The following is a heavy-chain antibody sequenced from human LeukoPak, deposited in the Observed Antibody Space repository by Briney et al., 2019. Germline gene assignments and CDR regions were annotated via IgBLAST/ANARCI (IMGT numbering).Heavy chain of an antibody. CDR1: GFTFSSYS. V-gene: IGHV3-21*05. D-gene: IGHD3-10*01. CDR2: ISSSSSYI. CDR3: ARDGWFGESYYYYMDV. Sequence: NPGGSLRLSCAASGFTFSSYSMNWVRQAPGKGLERVSDISSSSSYIYYADSVKGRFTISRDNAKNSLYLQMNSLRAEDTAVYYCARDGWFGESYYYYMDVWGKGTTVTVSS. J-gene: IGHJ6*03.